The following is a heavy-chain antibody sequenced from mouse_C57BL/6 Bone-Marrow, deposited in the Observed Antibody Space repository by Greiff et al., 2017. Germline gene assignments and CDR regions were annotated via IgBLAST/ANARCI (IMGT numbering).Heavy chain of an antibody. D-gene: IGHD1-1*01. J-gene: IGHJ1*03. CDR1: GYNFTDHT. CDR3: ARQDYYGNLYFDV. Sequence: VQLQQSDAELVKPGASVKISCKVSGYNFTDHTIHWMKQRPEQGLEWIGYIYPRDGSTKYNEKFQGKATLTADKSSSTAYMQLNSLTSEDSAVYFCARQDYYGNLYFDVWGTGTTVTVSS. CDR2: IYPRDGST. V-gene: IGHV1-78*01.